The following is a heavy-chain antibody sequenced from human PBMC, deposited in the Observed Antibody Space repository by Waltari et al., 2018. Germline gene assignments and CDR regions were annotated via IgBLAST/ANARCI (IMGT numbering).Heavy chain of an antibody. CDR1: GFTFSSYG. CDR2: IWYDGSNK. Sequence: QVQLVESGGGVVQPGRSLRLSCAASGFTFSSYGMHWVRQAPGKGLEWVAVIWYDGSNKYYADSVKGRFTISRDNSKNTLYLQMNSLRAEDTAVYYCARDAYGRFLEWLLPHKGGMDVWGQGTTVTVSS. D-gene: IGHD3-3*01. V-gene: IGHV3-33*01. J-gene: IGHJ6*02. CDR3: ARDAYGRFLEWLLPHKGGMDV.